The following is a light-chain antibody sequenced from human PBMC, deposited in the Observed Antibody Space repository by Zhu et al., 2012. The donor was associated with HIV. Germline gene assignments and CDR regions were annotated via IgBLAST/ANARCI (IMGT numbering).Light chain of an antibody. CDR2: GAS. CDR1: QGISNH. CDR3: QHLTIYPT. V-gene: IGKV1-9*01. J-gene: IGKJ4*01. Sequence: GDRVTITCRASQGISNHLAWYHQKPGKAPKLLIYGASVLQSGVPSRFSGSGSGTEFTLTISSLQPEDFATYYCQHLTIYPTFGGGSKVEIK.